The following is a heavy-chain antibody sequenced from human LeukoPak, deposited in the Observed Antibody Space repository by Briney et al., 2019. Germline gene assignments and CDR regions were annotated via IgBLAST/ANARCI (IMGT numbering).Heavy chain of an antibody. V-gene: IGHV3-53*01. J-gene: IGHJ3*02. CDR2: IYSGGNT. CDR1: GFTVNSHY. CDR3: VRAAATGHDDAFDI. D-gene: IGHD6-13*01. Sequence: GGSLRLSCAASGFTVNSHYMSWVRQAPGKGLEWVSIIYSGGNTYYTDSLQGRFTISRDTSKNTLFLQMNSLRVDDTAVYYCVRAAATGHDDAFDIWGRGTMVTVSP.